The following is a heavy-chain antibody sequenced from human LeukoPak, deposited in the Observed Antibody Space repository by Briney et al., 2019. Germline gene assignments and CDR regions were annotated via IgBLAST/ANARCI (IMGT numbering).Heavy chain of an antibody. CDR1: GGSISSYY. J-gene: IGHJ4*02. D-gene: IGHD3-16*02. Sequence: SETLSLTCTVSGGSISSYYWSWIRQPPGKGLEWIGEINHSGSTNYNPSLKSRVTISVDTSKNQFSLKLSSVTAADTAVYYCGAGPGGGNDYVWGSYRPPNYWGQGTLVTVSS. CDR2: INHSGST. CDR3: GAGPGGGNDYVWGSYRPPNY. V-gene: IGHV4-34*01.